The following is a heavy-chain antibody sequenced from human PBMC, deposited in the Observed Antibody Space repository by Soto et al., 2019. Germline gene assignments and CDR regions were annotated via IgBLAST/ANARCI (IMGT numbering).Heavy chain of an antibody. Sequence: ASVKVSCKASGYTFTSYDISWVRQAPGQGLEWMGWISTYNGNTNYAQRLQGRVTMTTDTSTSTAYMELRSLRSDDTAVYYCARGFRVAATRWWFDPWGQGTLVTVSS. J-gene: IGHJ5*02. CDR3: ARGFRVAATRWWFDP. CDR2: ISTYNGNT. D-gene: IGHD2-15*01. CDR1: GYTFTSYD. V-gene: IGHV1-18*01.